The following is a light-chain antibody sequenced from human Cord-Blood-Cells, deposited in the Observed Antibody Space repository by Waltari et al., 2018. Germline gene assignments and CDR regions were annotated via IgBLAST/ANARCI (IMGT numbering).Light chain of an antibody. CDR2: EDS. CDR1: ALPKKY. CDR3: YSTDSSGNSYV. J-gene: IGLJ1*01. V-gene: IGLV3-10*01. Sequence: SYELTQPPSVSVSPGQTARITCSGAALPKKYAYWYQQKSGQAPVLVIYEDSKRPSGIPERFSGSSSGTMATLTISGAQVEDEADYYCYSTDSSGNSYVFGTGTKVTVL.